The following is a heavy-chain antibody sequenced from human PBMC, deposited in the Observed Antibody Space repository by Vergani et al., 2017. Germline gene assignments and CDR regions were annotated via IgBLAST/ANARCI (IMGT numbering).Heavy chain of an antibody. V-gene: IGHV4-59*11. J-gene: IGHJ4*02. D-gene: IGHD3-16*02. CDR3: ARDGSYDYVWGSYRFDY. Sequence: QVQLQESGPGLVKPSETLSLTCTVSGGSIGSHYWSWIRQPPGKGLEWIGYIYYSGSTNYNPSLKSRVTISVDTSKNQFSLKLSSVTAADTAVYYCARDGSYDYVWGSYRFDYWGQGTLVTVSS. CDR1: GGSIGSHY. CDR2: IYYSGST.